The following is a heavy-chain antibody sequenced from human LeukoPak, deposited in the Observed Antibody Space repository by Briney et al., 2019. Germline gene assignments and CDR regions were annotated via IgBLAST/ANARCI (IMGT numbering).Heavy chain of an antibody. CDR2: ISYSGYT. Sequence: SETLSLTCTVSGGSISSDYWSWIRQPPGKGLEWIGYISYSGYTKYNPSLKSRVTISVDTSKNQFSLKLSSVTAADTAAYYCARGPGTSGLSYYFDSWGQGTLVTVSS. J-gene: IGHJ4*02. CDR1: GGSISSDY. D-gene: IGHD1-26*01. V-gene: IGHV4-59*01. CDR3: ARGPGTSGLSYYFDS.